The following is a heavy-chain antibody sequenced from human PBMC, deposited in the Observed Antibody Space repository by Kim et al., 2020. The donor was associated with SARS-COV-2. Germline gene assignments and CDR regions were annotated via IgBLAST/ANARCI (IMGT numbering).Heavy chain of an antibody. J-gene: IGHJ1*01. CDR3: ARGGVRSGRQH. Sequence: SETLSLTCTVSGGSISSYYWSWIRQPPGKGLEWIGYIYYSGSTNYNPSLKSRVTISVDTSKNQFSLKLSSVTAADTAVYYCARGGVRSGRQHWGQGTLVT. CDR2: IYYSGST. D-gene: IGHD2-15*01. CDR1: GGSISSYY. V-gene: IGHV4-59*01.